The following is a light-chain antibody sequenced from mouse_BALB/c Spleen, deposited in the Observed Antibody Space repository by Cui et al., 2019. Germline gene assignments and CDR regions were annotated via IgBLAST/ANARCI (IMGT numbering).Light chain of an antibody. Sequence: DIVMTQSHKFMSTSVGDRVSITCKASQDVDITIAWYQQKPGQSPKLLIYWASTRHTGVPDRFTGSGSGTDFTLTISNVQSEDLADYFCQQYNNYPPSLTFGAGTKLERK. V-gene: IGKV6-23*01. CDR1: QDVDIT. CDR3: QQYNNYPPSLT. J-gene: IGKJ5*01. CDR2: WAS.